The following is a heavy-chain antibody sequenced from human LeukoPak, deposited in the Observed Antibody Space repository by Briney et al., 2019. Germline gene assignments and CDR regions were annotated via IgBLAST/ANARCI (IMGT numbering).Heavy chain of an antibody. V-gene: IGHV3-11*01. Sequence: PGGSLRLSCAASGFTFSDYYMSWIRQAPGKGLEWVSYISSSGSTIYYADSVKGRFTISRDNVKNSLYLQMNSLRAEDTAVYYCVSSSSWYGFDYWGQGTLVTVSS. CDR3: VSSSSWYGFDY. CDR2: ISSSGSTI. D-gene: IGHD6-13*01. J-gene: IGHJ4*02. CDR1: GFTFSDYY.